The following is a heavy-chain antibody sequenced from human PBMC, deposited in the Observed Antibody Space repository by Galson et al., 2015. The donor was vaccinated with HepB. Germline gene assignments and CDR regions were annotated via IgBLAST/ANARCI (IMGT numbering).Heavy chain of an antibody. V-gene: IGHV4-34*01. J-gene: IGHJ4*02. D-gene: IGHD2-21*01. CDR1: GGSFSGYY. Sequence: ETLSLTCAVYGGSFSGYYWSWIRQPPGKGLEWIGEINHSGSTNYNPSLKSRVTISVDTSKNQFSLKLSSVTAADTAVYYCARGRGLWWYFDYWGQGTLVTVSS. CDR2: INHSGST. CDR3: ARGRGLWWYFDY.